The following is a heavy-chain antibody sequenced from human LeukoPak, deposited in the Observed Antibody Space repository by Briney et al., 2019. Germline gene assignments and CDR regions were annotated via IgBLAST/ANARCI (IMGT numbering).Heavy chain of an antibody. Sequence: QPGGSLRLPCAASGFTFSSYAMNWVRQAPGKGLEWVSGIGGSGGSTYYADSVKGRFTISRDNSKNTMYLQMNSLRAEDTAVYYCANSDDSSGYYYGIVYWGQGTLVTVSS. D-gene: IGHD3-22*01. CDR1: GFTFSSYA. J-gene: IGHJ4*02. CDR3: ANSDDSSGYYYGIVY. CDR2: IGGSGGST. V-gene: IGHV3-23*01.